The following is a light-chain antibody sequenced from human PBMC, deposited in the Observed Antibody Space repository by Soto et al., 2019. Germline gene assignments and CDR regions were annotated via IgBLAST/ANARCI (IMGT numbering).Light chain of an antibody. V-gene: IGKV1-33*01. CDR3: QQYDNFPWP. CDR1: QDISNY. CDR2: DAS. J-gene: IGKJ1*01. Sequence: DIQMTQSPSSLSASVGDRVTITCQASQDISNYLNWYQQKPGKAPKLLIYDASNLEKGVPSRFSGSGSGTDFSFTITSLQPEDVATYYCQQYDNFPWPFGQGTKVDIK.